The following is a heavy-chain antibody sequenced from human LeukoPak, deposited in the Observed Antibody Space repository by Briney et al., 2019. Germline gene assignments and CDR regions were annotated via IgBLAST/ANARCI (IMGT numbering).Heavy chain of an antibody. CDR2: ISYDGSNK. CDR3: ARRGIAAAGPSDYYGMDV. Sequence: GRSLRLSCAASGFTFSSYGMHWVRQAPGKGLEWVAVISYDGSNKYYADSVKGRFTISRDNSKNTLYLQMNSLRAEDTAVYYCARRGIAAAGPSDYYGMDVWGQGTTVTVSS. D-gene: IGHD6-13*01. CDR1: GFTFSSYG. V-gene: IGHV3-30*03. J-gene: IGHJ6*02.